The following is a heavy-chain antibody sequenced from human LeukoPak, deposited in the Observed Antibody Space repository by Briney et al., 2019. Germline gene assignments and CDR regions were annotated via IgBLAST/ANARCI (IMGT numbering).Heavy chain of an antibody. CDR3: ARVCYYDSSGCFDY. J-gene: IGHJ4*02. V-gene: IGHV3-30-3*01. CDR1: GFTFSSYA. Sequence: TGGSLRLSCAASGFTFSSYAMHWVRQAPGKGLEWVAVISYDGSNKYYADSVKGRFTISRDNSKNTLYLQMNSLRAEDTAVYYCARVCYYDSSGCFDYWGQGTLVTVSS. D-gene: IGHD3-22*01. CDR2: ISYDGSNK.